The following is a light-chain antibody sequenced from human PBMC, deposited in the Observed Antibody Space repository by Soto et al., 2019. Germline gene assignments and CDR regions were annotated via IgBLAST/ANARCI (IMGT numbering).Light chain of an antibody. J-gene: IGLJ2*01. CDR2: GNI. CDR1: RSNIGAGYD. Sequence: QSVLTQPPSVSGAPGQRVTISCTGSRSNIGAGYDVHWYQQLPGTAPKLLIYGNINRPSGVPDRFSGSKSGTSASLAITGLQAEDEGDYYCQSYDSSLSGSWVFGGGTKLTVL. CDR3: QSYDSSLSGSWV. V-gene: IGLV1-40*01.